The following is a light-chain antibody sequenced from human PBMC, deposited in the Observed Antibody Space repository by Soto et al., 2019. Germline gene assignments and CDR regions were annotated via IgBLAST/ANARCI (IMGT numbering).Light chain of an antibody. CDR3: QQTYTTPEIT. V-gene: IGKV1-39*01. Sequence: IQLTQSPSSLSAFVGDRVTVTFGGSQSISSYLNWYQLKPGKAPNLLMYGASYLKSGVPTRFSGSGSGTDFTLTISSLQPEDFAIYYCQQTYTTPEITFGQGTRLEIK. J-gene: IGKJ5*01. CDR2: GAS. CDR1: QSISSY.